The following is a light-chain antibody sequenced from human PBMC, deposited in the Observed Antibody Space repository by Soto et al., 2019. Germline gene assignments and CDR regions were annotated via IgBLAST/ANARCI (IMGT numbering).Light chain of an antibody. V-gene: IGKV1-39*01. J-gene: IGKJ5*01. CDR1: QSISTY. CDR3: QQSSV. Sequence: IQMTQSPSSLSSSVGDRVTITCRAGQSISTYLNWDQQKSGKAPRLLIYAASSLQSGVPSRFSGSGSGTDFTLTISSLQPEDFATYYCQQSSVFGQGTRLEI. CDR2: AAS.